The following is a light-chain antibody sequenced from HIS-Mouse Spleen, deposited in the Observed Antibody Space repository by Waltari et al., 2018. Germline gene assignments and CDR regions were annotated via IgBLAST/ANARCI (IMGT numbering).Light chain of an antibody. CDR1: SSDVGGYNY. V-gene: IGLV2-14*03. CDR3: SSYTSSSFNVV. J-gene: IGLJ2*01. CDR2: DVS. Sequence: QSALTQPASVSGSPGQSITISCTGTSSDVGGYNYVSWYQQHPGKAPKLMIYDVSNRPSGVSNRCSGSKSGNTASLTISGLQAEDEADYYCSSYTSSSFNVVFGGGTKLTVL.